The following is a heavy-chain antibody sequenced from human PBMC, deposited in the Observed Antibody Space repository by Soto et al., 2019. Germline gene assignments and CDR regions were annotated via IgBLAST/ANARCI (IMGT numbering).Heavy chain of an antibody. CDR1: GGTFSSYT. CDR3: ARVARDGDYDY. V-gene: IGHV1-69*02. J-gene: IGHJ4*02. CDR2: IIPILGIA. Sequence: QVQLVQSGAEVKKPGSSVKVSCKASGGTFSSYTISWVRQAPGQGLEWMGRIIPILGIANYAQKFQGRVTITEDKSTSTAYMELSSLRSEDTAVYYCARVARDGDYDYWGQGTLVTVSS. D-gene: IGHD4-17*01.